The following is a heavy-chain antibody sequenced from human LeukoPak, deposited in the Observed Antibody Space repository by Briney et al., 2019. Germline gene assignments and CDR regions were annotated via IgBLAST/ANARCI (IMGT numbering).Heavy chain of an antibody. Sequence: GRSRRLSCPVSGFTFSSYGIGWVRQAPGKGLEWDAAILTDVRKTYYANFVKGRYTMSRDNSKNTLELEVNSLRAEDTAGYYCAKDRISHFIVDYYYGVGVWGQGTTVTVSS. D-gene: IGHD3-16*02. CDR3: AKDRISHFIVDYYYGVGV. V-gene: IGHV3-30*18. J-gene: IGHJ6*02. CDR2: ILTDVRKT. CDR1: GFTFSSYG.